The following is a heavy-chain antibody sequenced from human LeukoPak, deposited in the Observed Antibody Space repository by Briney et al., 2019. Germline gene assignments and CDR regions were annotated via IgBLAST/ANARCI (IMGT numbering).Heavy chain of an antibody. J-gene: IGHJ3*02. V-gene: IGHV3-48*02. CDR2: IYSSDTT. CDR1: GFTFSGYA. CDR3: ARDLHYAFDI. Sequence: GRSLRLSCAASGFTFSGYAMNWVRQAPGKGLEWVSHIYSSDTTYADSVKGRFTISRDNAKNSLYLQMNSLRDEDTAVYYCARDLHYAFDIWGQGTMVTASS. D-gene: IGHD3-10*01.